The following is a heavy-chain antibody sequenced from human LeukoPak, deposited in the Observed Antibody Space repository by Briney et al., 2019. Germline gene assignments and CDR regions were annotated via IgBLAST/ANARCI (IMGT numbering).Heavy chain of an antibody. CDR1: GFTFSNYG. CDR3: ARVLGTTDSNGSPYY. Sequence: GGSLRLSCVAYGFTFSNYGMHWVRQAPGKGLDWLAVIWYDGSDKKYAESVKGRFTISRDNSKNTLYLHMNSLRAEDTAVYYCARVLGTTDSNGSPYYWGQGTLVTVSS. CDR2: IWYDGSDK. J-gene: IGHJ4*02. D-gene: IGHD3-22*01. V-gene: IGHV3-33*01.